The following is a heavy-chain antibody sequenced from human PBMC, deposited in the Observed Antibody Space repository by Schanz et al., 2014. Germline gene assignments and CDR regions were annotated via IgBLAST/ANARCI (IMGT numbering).Heavy chain of an antibody. J-gene: IGHJ6*02. Sequence: EVQLVESGGGLVKPGGSLRLSCAASGFTFSSYSMNWVRQAPGKGLEWVSSISSSSSYIYYADSVKGRFTISRDNAKNTLYLQMNSLRAEDTAVYYCAREEGWGIAAAGHKHYCYGMDVWGQGTTVTVSS. D-gene: IGHD6-13*01. CDR3: AREEGWGIAAAGHKHYCYGMDV. V-gene: IGHV3-21*01. CDR2: ISSSSSYI. CDR1: GFTFSSYS.